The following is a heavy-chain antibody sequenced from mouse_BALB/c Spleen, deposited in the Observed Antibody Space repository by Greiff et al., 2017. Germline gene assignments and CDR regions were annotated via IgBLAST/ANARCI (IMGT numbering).Heavy chain of an antibody. Sequence: QVQLQQSGPGLVAPSQSLSITCTVSGFSLTSYGVHWVRQPPGKGLEWLGVIWAGGSTNYNSALMSRLSISKDNSKSQVFLKMNSLQTDDPAMYYCARDPPWDWGQGTTLTVSS. V-gene: IGHV2-9*02. CDR3: ARDPPWD. J-gene: IGHJ2*01. CDR2: IWAGGST. CDR1: GFSLTSYG.